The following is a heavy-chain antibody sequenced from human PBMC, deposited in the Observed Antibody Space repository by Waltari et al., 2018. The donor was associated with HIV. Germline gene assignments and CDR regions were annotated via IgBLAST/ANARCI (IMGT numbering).Heavy chain of an antibody. V-gene: IGHV3-7*01. CDR2: IKQDGSEK. D-gene: IGHD3-3*01. CDR3: ARDLKDYDFWSPVDV. J-gene: IGHJ6*02. CDR1: GFTFGTYW. Sequence: EVQLVESGGGLVQPGGSLRLSCAASGFTFGTYWMPWVRQAPGKGLEWLANIKQDGSEKYYADSVKGRFTVSRDNNKKSLYLQMSSLRAEDTAVYYCARDLKDYDFWSPVDVWGQGTTVTVSS.